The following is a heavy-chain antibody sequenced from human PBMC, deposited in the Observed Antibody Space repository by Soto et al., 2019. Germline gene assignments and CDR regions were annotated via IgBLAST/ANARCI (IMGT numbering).Heavy chain of an antibody. D-gene: IGHD3-10*01. CDR1: GFTLSSYT. V-gene: IGHV3-21*01. CDR2: ISSTSSFI. Sequence: GGSLRLSCAVSGFTLSSYTMNWVRQAPGKGLEWVSFISSTSSFIYYADSVRGRFTISRDNAKNSLYLRMNSLRAEDTAVYYCARDRGTVGTAYYGMDVWGQGTTVTVSS. J-gene: IGHJ6*02. CDR3: ARDRGTVGTAYYGMDV.